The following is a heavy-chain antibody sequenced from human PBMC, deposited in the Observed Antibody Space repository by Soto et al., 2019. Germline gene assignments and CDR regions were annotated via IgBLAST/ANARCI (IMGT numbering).Heavy chain of an antibody. CDR1: GFTFSNAW. V-gene: IGHV3-15*07. Sequence: PGGSLRLSCAASGFTFSNAWMNWGRQAPGKGLEWVGRIKSKTDGGTTDYAAPVKGQFTISRDNAKSTLYLQMNSLRAEDTGVYYCVRDDFGLGLDYWGLGTLVTVSS. D-gene: IGHD1-1*01. J-gene: IGHJ4*02. CDR3: VRDDFGLGLDY. CDR2: IKSKTDGGTT.